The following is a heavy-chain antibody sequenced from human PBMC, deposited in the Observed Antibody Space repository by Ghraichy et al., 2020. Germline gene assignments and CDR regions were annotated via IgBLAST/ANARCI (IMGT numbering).Heavy chain of an antibody. Sequence: LSLTCAASGFTFSSYGMHWVRQAPGKGLEWVAVISYDGSNKYYADSVKGRFTISRDNSKNTLYLQMNSLRAEDTAVYYCAKDRRSGYAGLKNWGQGTLVTVSS. CDR2: ISYDGSNK. CDR3: AKDRRSGYAGLKN. J-gene: IGHJ4*02. V-gene: IGHV3-30*18. CDR1: GFTFSSYG. D-gene: IGHD5-12*01.